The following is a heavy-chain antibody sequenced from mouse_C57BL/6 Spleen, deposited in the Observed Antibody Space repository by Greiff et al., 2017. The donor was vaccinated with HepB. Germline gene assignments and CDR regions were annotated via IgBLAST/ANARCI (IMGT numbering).Heavy chain of an antibody. CDR3: ARFITTVEPFDV. D-gene: IGHD1-1*01. J-gene: IGHJ1*03. CDR1: GYTFTSYW. Sequence: VQLQQPGAELVKPGASVKLSCKASGYTFTSYWMHWVKQRPGQGLEWIGMIHPNSGSTNYNEKFKSKATLTVDKSSSTAYMQLSSLTSGDSAVYSCARFITTVEPFDVWGTGTTVTVSS. V-gene: IGHV1-64*01. CDR2: IHPNSGST.